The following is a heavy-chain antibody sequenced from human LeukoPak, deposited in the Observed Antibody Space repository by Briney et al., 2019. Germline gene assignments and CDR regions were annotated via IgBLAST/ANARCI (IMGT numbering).Heavy chain of an antibody. CDR2: IYYSGST. J-gene: IGHJ4*02. D-gene: IGHD2-2*01. V-gene: IGHV4-39*01. CDR1: GGFISSSGYY. Sequence: SETLSLTCTVSGGFISSSGYYWGWIRQPPGKGLEWIGNIYYSGSTYYNSSLESRITISVDTSKNQFSLKLNSVTAADTAVYYCARLSAHCSSSCCYFDCWGQGTLVTVSS. CDR3: ARLSAHCSSSCCYFDC.